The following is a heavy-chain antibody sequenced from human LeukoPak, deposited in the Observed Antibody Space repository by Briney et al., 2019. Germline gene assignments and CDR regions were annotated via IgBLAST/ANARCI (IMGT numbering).Heavy chain of an antibody. CDR1: GFTFSSYS. CDR2: ISSSSTI. CDR3: ARSRGVVVAATPYYFDY. D-gene: IGHD2-15*01. Sequence: GGSLRLSCAASGFTFSSYSMNWVRQAPGKGLEWVSYISSSSTIYYADSVKGRFTISRDNAKNSLYLQMNSLRAEDTAVYYCARSRGVVVAATPYYFDYWGQGTLVTVSS. V-gene: IGHV3-48*04. J-gene: IGHJ4*02.